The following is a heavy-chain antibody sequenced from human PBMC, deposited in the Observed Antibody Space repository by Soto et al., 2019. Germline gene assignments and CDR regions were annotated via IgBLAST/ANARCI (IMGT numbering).Heavy chain of an antibody. CDR3: GGGTAFDF. CDR1: GFTLSNYW. Sequence: EVQLVESGGGLVQPGGSLRLSCAASGFTLSNYWMNWVRQAPGKGLEWVANIKQDGSQQYFLDSVKGRFTVSRDNARNSLYLQMNSLRVDDTAVYYCGGGTAFDFWGQGTLVTVSS. J-gene: IGHJ4*02. CDR2: IKQDGSQQ. D-gene: IGHD1-1*01. V-gene: IGHV3-7*01.